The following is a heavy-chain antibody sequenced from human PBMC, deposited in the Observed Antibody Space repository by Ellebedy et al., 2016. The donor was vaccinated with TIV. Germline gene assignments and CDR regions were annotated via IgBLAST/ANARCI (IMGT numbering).Heavy chain of an antibody. V-gene: IGHV4-34*01. D-gene: IGHD1-26*01. Sequence: SQTLSLTCAVYGGSFSGYYWSWIRQPPGKGLEWIGEINHSGSTNYNPSLKSRVTISVDTSKNQFSLKLSSVTAADTAVYYCATPGSYYFHWGQGTLVTVSS. CDR2: INHSGST. J-gene: IGHJ4*02. CDR3: ATPGSYYFH. CDR1: GGSFSGYY.